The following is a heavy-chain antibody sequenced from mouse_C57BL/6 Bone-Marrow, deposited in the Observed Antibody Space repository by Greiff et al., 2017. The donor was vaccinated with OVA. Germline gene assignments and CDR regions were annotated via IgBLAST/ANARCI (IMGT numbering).Heavy chain of an antibody. CDR3: ARNPTVAWFAY. D-gene: IGHD4-1*02. V-gene: IGHV5-4*01. Sequence: EVQVVESGGGLVKPGGSLKLSCAASGFTFSSYAMSWVRQTPEKRLEWVATISDGGSYTYYPDNVKGRFTISRDNAKNNLYLQMSHLKSEDTAMYYCARNPTVAWFAYWGRGTLVTVSA. CDR2: ISDGGSYT. CDR1: GFTFSSYA. J-gene: IGHJ3*01.